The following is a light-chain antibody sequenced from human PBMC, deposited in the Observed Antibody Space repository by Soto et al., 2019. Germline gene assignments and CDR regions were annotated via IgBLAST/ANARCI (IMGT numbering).Light chain of an antibody. CDR1: QSVSSIY. J-gene: IGKJ5*01. Sequence: MTESPATLSVAPGERGSVSCTASQSVSSIYLAWYQQKPGQAPRLLMYGASTRATGIPARFSATGSGTEFTLTITSLQPEDFAVYYCQQYNYLIPFGQGTRLENK. CDR3: QQYNYLIP. CDR2: GAS. V-gene: IGKV3-15*01.